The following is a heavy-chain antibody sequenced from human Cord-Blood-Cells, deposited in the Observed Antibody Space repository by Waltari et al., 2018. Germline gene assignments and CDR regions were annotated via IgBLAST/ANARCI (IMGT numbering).Heavy chain of an antibody. CDR1: GGSFRGYY. V-gene: IGHV4-34*01. J-gene: IGHJ4*02. CDR3: ARRSRGNGLDY. D-gene: IGHD1-1*01. CDR2: SNHSAST. Sequence: QVQLQQWGAGLLKPSETLSLTCAVYGGSFRGYYWSWNGQPPGKGLEWVGESNHSASTNYNPSLKGRVTISVDTSKNQFSLKLSSVTAADTAVYYCARRSRGNGLDYWGQGTLVTVSS.